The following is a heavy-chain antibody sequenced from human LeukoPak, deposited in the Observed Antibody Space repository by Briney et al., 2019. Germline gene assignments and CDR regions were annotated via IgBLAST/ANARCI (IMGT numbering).Heavy chain of an antibody. Sequence: PSETLSLTCTVSGGSISNYYWSWIRQPPGKGLEWIGYMYYSGSTNYNPSLKSRVTISVDTSKNQFSLKLSSVTAADTAVYYRAGSHPLGSNNDYYTPFDYWGQGTLVTVSS. CDR3: AGSHPLGSNNDYYTPFDY. D-gene: IGHD3-3*01. CDR1: GGSISNYY. CDR2: MYYSGST. J-gene: IGHJ4*02. V-gene: IGHV4-59*01.